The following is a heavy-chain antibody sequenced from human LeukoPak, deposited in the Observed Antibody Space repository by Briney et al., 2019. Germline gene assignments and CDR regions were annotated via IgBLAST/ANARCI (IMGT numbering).Heavy chain of an antibody. J-gene: IGHJ4*02. CDR3: ARRDYSNGGFDY. V-gene: IGHV4-38-2*02. Sequence: SETLSLTCTVSGYSISSGYYWGWIRQPPGKGLEWIGSIYHSGSTYYNPSLKSRVTISVDTSRNQFSLKLSSVTAADTAVYYCARRDYSNGGFDYWGQGTLVTVSS. CDR2: IYHSGST. CDR1: GYSISSGYY. D-gene: IGHD4-11*01.